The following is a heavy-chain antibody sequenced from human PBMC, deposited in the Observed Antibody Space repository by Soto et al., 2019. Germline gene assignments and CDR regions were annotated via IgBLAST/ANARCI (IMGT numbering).Heavy chain of an antibody. D-gene: IGHD2-2*01. Sequence: ASVKVSSRASGYTFTSSGISWVRLAPGQGLEWMGWISAYNGNTNYAQKLQGRVTMTTDTSTSTAYMELRSLRSDDTAVYYCAREEVMGYCSSTSCFDYWGQGNLVTVS. CDR2: ISAYNGNT. CDR3: AREEVMGYCSSTSCFDY. J-gene: IGHJ4*02. V-gene: IGHV1-18*01. CDR1: GYTFTSSG.